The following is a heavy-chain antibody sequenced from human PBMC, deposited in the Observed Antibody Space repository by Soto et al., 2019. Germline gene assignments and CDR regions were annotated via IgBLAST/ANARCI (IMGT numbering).Heavy chain of an antibody. CDR2: ITKTGSTT. D-gene: IGHD4-17*01. CDR1: GFTFAHYG. CDR3: AADLYGEGTFDS. J-gene: IGHJ4*02. Sequence: VQLVESGGAFVQPGGSLRLSCAASGFTFAHYGMSWVRQAPGKGLEWIAYITKTGSTTYYVDSVKGRFTISRDNVQDSLSLQMHSLRADDTALYYCAADLYGEGTFDSWGQGTLVTISS. V-gene: IGHV3-48*03.